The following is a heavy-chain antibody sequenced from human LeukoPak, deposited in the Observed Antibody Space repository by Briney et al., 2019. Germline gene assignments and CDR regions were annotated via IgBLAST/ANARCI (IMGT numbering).Heavy chain of an antibody. CDR2: IYHSGST. CDR3: ARGLGYCSSTSCEHYYYYYMDV. Sequence: SETLSLTCAVSGYSFSSGYYWGWIRQPPGKGLEWIGSIYHSGSTYYNPSLKSRVTISVDTSKNQFSLKLSSVTAADTAVYYCARGLGYCSSTSCEHYYYYYMDVWGKGTTVTVSS. V-gene: IGHV4-38-2*01. D-gene: IGHD2-2*01. J-gene: IGHJ6*03. CDR1: GYSFSSGYY.